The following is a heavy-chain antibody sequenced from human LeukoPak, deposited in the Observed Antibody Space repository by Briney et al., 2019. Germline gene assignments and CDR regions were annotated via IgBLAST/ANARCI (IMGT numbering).Heavy chain of an antibody. D-gene: IGHD6-19*01. CDR3: ARVGRIAVAGTNRGDYYYMDV. Sequence: ASVKVSCKASGYTFTSYYMHWVRQAPGQGLEWMGIINPSGGSTSDAQKFQGRVTMTRDTSTSTVYRELSSLRSEDTAVYYCARVGRIAVAGTNRGDYYYMDVWGKGTTVTISS. CDR2: INPSGGST. J-gene: IGHJ6*03. V-gene: IGHV1-46*01. CDR1: GYTFTSYY.